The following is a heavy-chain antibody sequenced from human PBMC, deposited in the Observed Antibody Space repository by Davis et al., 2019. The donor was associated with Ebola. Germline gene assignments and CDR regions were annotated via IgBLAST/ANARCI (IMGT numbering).Heavy chain of an antibody. CDR2: IYYSGST. Sequence: MPGGSLRLSCTVSGGSISNHYWTWIRQPPGKGLEWIGYIYYSGSTNYNPSLKSRVTMSVDTSKNHFSLKLNSVTTADTAVYYCASSRDNSGYYWYFDLWGRGTLVTVSS. D-gene: IGHD3-22*01. V-gene: IGHV4-59*11. CDR3: ASSRDNSGYYWYFDL. J-gene: IGHJ2*01. CDR1: GGSISNHY.